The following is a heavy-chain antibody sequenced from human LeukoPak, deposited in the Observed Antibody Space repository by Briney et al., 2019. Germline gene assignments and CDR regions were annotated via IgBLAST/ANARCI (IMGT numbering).Heavy chain of an antibody. CDR1: GGSISSYY. CDR3: ARDYDFWSGYYSAPCWFDP. Sequence: PSETLSLTCTVSGGSISSYYWSWIRQPAGKGLEWIGRIYTSGSTNYNPSLKSRVTMSVDTSKNQFSLKLSSVTAADTAVYYCARDYDFWSGYYSAPCWFDPWGQGTLVTVSS. D-gene: IGHD3-3*01. V-gene: IGHV4-4*07. CDR2: IYTSGST. J-gene: IGHJ5*02.